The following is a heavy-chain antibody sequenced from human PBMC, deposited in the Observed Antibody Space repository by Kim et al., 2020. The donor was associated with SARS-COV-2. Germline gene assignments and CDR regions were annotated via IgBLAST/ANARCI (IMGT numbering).Heavy chain of an antibody. CDR3: ARDRYPSNFAMDV. CDR2: ISSRSSTL. CDR1: GFTFSSSA. Sequence: GGSLRLSCAASGFTFSSSAMNWVRQAPGKGLEWLSYISSRSSTLYYADSLRGRFTISRDNAKNLVYLQMSSLRVEDTAVYYCARDRYPSNFAMDVWGQGTTVTVSS. D-gene: IGHD6-13*01. V-gene: IGHV3-48*04. J-gene: IGHJ6*02.